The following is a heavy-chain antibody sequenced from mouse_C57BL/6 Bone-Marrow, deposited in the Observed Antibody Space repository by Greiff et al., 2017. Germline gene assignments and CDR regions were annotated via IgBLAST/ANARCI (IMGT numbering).Heavy chain of an antibody. J-gene: IGHJ4*01. CDR3: ARRWLLPYYYAMDY. V-gene: IGHV1-9*01. Sequence: QVQLQQSGAELMKPGASVKLSCKATGYTFTGYWIEWVKQRPGHGLEWIGEILPGSGSTNYNEKFKGKATFTADPSSNTAYMQLSSLTTADSAIYYCARRWLLPYYYAMDYWGQGTSVTVSS. D-gene: IGHD2-3*01. CDR1: GYTFTGYW. CDR2: ILPGSGST.